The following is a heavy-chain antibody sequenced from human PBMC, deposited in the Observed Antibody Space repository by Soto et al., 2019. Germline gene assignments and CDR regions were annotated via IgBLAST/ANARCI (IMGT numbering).Heavy chain of an antibody. V-gene: IGHV1-18*01. D-gene: IGHD3-9*01. CDR3: ARAQDILTGCKFTF. CDR1: GYDFPNYG. Sequence: QVRLVQSGAEVKKPGASVKVSCKTYGYDFPNYGINWVRHAPGQGLEWLGWISSYNGNIVYAQNFRGRATLTTDNSTGSAYMELRRLRSDDTAVDYCARAQDILTGCKFTFWGQGTLVTVSS. J-gene: IGHJ4*02. CDR2: ISSYNGNI.